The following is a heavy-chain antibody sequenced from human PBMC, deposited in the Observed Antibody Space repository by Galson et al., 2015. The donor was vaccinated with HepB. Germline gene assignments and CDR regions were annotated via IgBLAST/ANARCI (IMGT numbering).Heavy chain of an antibody. Sequence: SVKVSCKASGYTFTSYAMNWVRQAPGQGLEWMGWINTNTGNPTYAQGFTGRFVFSLDTSVSTAYLQISSLKAEDTAVYYCARVGVRYFDWLQQPGGMDVWGQGTTVTVSS. CDR2: INTNTGNP. J-gene: IGHJ6*02. CDR1: GYTFTSYA. V-gene: IGHV7-4-1*02. D-gene: IGHD3-9*01. CDR3: ARVGVRYFDWLQQPGGMDV.